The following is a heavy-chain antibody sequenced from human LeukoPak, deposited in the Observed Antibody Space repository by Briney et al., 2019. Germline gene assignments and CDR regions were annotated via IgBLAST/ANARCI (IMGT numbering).Heavy chain of an antibody. CDR2: ISGSGGST. CDR3: AKDAGLLWFGESRYMDV. D-gene: IGHD3-10*01. V-gene: IGHV3-23*01. Sequence: GGSLRLSCAASGFTFSSYAMSWVRQAPGKGLEWVSAISGSGGSTYYADSVKGRFTISRDNSKNTLYLQMNSLRAEDTAVYYCAKDAGLLWFGESRYMDVWGKGTTVTISS. J-gene: IGHJ6*03. CDR1: GFTFSSYA.